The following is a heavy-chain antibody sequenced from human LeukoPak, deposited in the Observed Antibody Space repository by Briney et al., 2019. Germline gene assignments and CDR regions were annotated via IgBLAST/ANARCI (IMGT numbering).Heavy chain of an antibody. V-gene: IGHV3-15*01. Sequence: GGSLRLSCAASGFTFSNAWMSWVRQAPGKGLEWVGRIKSKTDGGTTDYAAPVKGRFTISRDDSKNTLYLQTNSLKTEDTAVYYCTTEIVVVLDDAFDIWGQGTMVTVSS. CDR2: IKSKTDGGTT. CDR3: TTEIVVVLDDAFDI. CDR1: GFTFSNAW. J-gene: IGHJ3*02. D-gene: IGHD3-22*01.